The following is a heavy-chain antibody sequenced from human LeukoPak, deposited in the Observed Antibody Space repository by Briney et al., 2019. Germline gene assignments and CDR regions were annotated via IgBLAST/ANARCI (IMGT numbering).Heavy chain of an antibody. Sequence: GGSLRLSCAASGFNFSSYAMSWVRQAPGKGLEWVSAISGSGGSTYYADSVKGRFTISRDNSKNTLYLQMNSLRAEDTAVYYCAKVGIAVNWFDPWGQGTLVTVSS. CDR2: ISGSGGST. V-gene: IGHV3-23*01. CDR1: GFNFSSYA. J-gene: IGHJ5*02. CDR3: AKVGIAVNWFDP.